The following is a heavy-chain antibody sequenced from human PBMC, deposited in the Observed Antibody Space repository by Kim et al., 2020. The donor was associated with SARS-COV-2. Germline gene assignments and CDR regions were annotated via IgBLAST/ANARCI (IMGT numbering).Heavy chain of an antibody. CDR3: AREVRSNFDS. V-gene: IGHV1-46*01. Sequence: ASVKVSCKASGYPFSNYYFHWVRQAPGQGLDWMGISNPVGSTSYALKFQGRVTMTRDTSTSTVYMELSSLGSEDTAVYYCAREVRSNFDSWGQGTLVTVSS. J-gene: IGHJ4*02. CDR2: SNPVGST. CDR1: GYPFSNYY. D-gene: IGHD1-1*01.